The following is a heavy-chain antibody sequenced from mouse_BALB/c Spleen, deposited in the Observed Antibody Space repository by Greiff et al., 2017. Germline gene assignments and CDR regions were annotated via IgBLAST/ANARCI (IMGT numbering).Heavy chain of an antibody. V-gene: IGHV5-6-3*01. Sequence: EVMLVESGGGLVQPGGSLKLSCAASGFTFSSYGMSWVRQTPDKRLELVATINSNGGSTYYPDSVKGRFTISRDNAKNTLYLQMSSLKSEDTAMYYCARDGYYEFAYWGQGTLVTVSA. D-gene: IGHD2-3*01. CDR3: ARDGYYEFAY. CDR1: GFTFSSYG. CDR2: INSNGGST. J-gene: IGHJ3*01.